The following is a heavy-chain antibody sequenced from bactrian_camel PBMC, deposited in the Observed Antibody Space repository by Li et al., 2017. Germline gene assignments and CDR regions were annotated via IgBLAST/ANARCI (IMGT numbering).Heavy chain of an antibody. Sequence: HVQLVESGGGSVKPGGSLRLSCEASGVPRASRDCMAWFRQAPGKEREGVAAIDSDGRTSYVNSVKGRFTISLDNAKNTLTLQMNSLKPEDTAMYYCAADLGGRICLYGLGIDEGPGGEYNYWGQGTQVTVS. CDR3: AADLGGRICLYGLGIDEGPGGEYNY. D-gene: IGHD5*01. CDR2: IDSDGRT. J-gene: IGHJ4*01. CDR1: GVPRASRDC. V-gene: IGHV3S55*01.